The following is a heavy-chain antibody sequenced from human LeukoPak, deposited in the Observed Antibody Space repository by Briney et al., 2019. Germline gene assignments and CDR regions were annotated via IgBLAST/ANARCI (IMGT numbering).Heavy chain of an antibody. CDR3: ARVAIFGVVEYYFDY. Sequence: SETLSLTCTVSGGSISSGGYYWSWIRQPAGKGLEWIGRIYSSGSTNYNPSLKSRVTMSVDTSKNQFSLKLSSVTAADTAVYYCARVAIFGVVEYYFDYWGQGTLVPVSS. D-gene: IGHD3-3*01. J-gene: IGHJ4*02. CDR1: GGSISSGGYY. V-gene: IGHV4-61*02. CDR2: IYSSGST.